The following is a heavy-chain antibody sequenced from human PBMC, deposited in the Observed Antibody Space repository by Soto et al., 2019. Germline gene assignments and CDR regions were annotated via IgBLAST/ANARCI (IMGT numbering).Heavy chain of an antibody. CDR1: GFFFSAYT. CDR2: ISFDGSNK. J-gene: IGHJ4*02. V-gene: IGHV3-30-3*01. CDR3: ARDPSQPHDYGDHYYFDH. Sequence: QVQLVESGGGVVQPGRSLRLSCAASGFFFSAYTLHWVRQAPGKGLEWVASISFDGSNKYYADSVKGRFTISRDNSKKTLYLQMDTLSAEDTALYYCARDPSQPHDYGDHYYFDHWGQGTLVTVSS. D-gene: IGHD4-17*01.